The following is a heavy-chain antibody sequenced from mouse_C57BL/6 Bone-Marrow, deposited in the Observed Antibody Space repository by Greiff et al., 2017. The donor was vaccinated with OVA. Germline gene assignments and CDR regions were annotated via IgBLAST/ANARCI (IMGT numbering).Heavy chain of an antibody. CDR2: IWTGGGT. V-gene: IGHV2-9-1*01. D-gene: IGHD1-1*01. Sequence: VQVVESGPGLVAPSQSLSITCTVSGFSLTSYAISWVRQPPGKGLEWLGVIWTGGGTNYNSALKSRLSITNDNSKSQVFLKMNSLQTDDTARYYCARNYYGSSRWYFDVWGTGTTVTVSS. J-gene: IGHJ1*03. CDR3: ARNYYGSSRWYFDV. CDR1: GFSLTSYA.